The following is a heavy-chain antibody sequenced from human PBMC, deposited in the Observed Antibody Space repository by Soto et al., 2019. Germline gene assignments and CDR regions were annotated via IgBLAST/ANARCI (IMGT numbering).Heavy chain of an antibody. CDR1: GFTFSDYY. D-gene: IGHD2-15*01. J-gene: IGHJ6*02. CDR3: ARGKSIFYGMDV. V-gene: IGHV3-11*01. Sequence: QVQLVESGGGLVKPGGSLRLSCAASGFTFSDYYMIWIRQAPGKGLEWVSYISSSGTTIYHADSVKGRVTISRDNAKNSMFLQMNSLRAEDTAVYYCARGKSIFYGMDVWGQGTTVTVSS. CDR2: ISSSGTTI.